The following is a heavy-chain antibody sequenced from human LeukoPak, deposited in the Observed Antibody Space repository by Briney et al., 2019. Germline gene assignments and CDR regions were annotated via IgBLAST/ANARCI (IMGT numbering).Heavy chain of an antibody. CDR2: ISGSGGST. CDR1: GFTFSSYA. J-gene: IGHJ5*02. V-gene: IGHV3-23*01. Sequence: PGGSLRLSCAASGFTFSSYAMSWVRQAPGKGLEWVSTISGSGGSTYYADSVKGRFTISRDNSKNTLFLQMNSLRAEDTAVYYCARSYCSSTTCRQNWFDPWGQGTLVTVSS. CDR3: ARSYCSSTTCRQNWFDP. D-gene: IGHD2-2*01.